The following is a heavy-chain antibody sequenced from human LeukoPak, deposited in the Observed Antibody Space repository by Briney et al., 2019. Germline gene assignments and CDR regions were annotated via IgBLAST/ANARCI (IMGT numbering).Heavy chain of an antibody. CDR1: GFTVSTNY. D-gene: IGHD3-22*01. V-gene: IGHV3-48*02. CDR2: ISGSSRVI. J-gene: IGHJ4*02. CDR3: ARDFDTSGYTFDY. Sequence: PGGSLRLSCAASGFTVSTNYMNWVRQAPGKGLEWVSYISGSSRVIYYADSVKGRFTISRDNAKNSLYLQMNSLRDEDTAVYYCARDFDTSGYTFDYWGQGTLVTVSS.